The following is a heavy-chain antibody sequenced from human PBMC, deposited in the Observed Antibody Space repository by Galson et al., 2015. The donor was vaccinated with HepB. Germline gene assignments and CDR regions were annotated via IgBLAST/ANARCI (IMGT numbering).Heavy chain of an antibody. Sequence: LRLSCAASGFTFSSYAMSWVRQAPGKGLEWIGYIYYSGSTNYNPSLKSRVTISVDTSKNQFSLKLSSVTAADTAVYYCAREGLDSSSWYVYFDYWGQGTLVTVSS. CDR1: GFTFSSYA. CDR3: AREGLDSSSWYVYFDY. CDR2: IYYSGST. D-gene: IGHD6-13*01. J-gene: IGHJ4*02. V-gene: IGHV4-59*01.